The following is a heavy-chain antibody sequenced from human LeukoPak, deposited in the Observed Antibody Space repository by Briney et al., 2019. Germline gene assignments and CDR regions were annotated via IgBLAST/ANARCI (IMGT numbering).Heavy chain of an antibody. J-gene: IGHJ4*02. Sequence: GGSLRLSCAASGFTFSSYAMHWVRQAPGKGLEYVSAISSNGGSTYYANSVKGRFTISRDNSKNTLYLQMGSQRVEDMAVYYCARVARDSSGYYYDYWGQGTLVTVSS. CDR1: GFTFSSYA. D-gene: IGHD3-22*01. V-gene: IGHV3-64*01. CDR2: ISSNGGST. CDR3: ARVARDSSGYYYDY.